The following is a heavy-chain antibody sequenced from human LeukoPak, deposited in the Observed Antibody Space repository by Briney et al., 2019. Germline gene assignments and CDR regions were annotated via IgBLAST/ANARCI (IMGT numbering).Heavy chain of an antibody. D-gene: IGHD2/OR15-2a*01. CDR1: VGSISSYY. J-gene: IGHJ4*02. Sequence: SETLSLTCTVTVGSISSYYWSWIRQPPGKGLEWIAYISDIGSINYNPSLKSRVTISLDTSKNQFSLKLSSVTAADTAVYYCAGHHPRNTVDFWGQGTLVTVSS. CDR3: AGHHPRNTVDF. V-gene: IGHV4-59*08. CDR2: ISDIGSI.